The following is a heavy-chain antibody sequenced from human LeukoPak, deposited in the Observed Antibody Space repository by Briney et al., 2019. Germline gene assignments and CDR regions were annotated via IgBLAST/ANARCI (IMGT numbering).Heavy chain of an antibody. V-gene: IGHV3-7*01. CDR1: GFTFSSIW. J-gene: IGHJ4*02. CDR3: GSPRRGY. Sequence: GGSLRLSCAASGFTFSSIWMSWVRQAPEKGLEWVANINQDGREKYYVDSVKGRFTISRDNAKNSLYLQMNSLRAEDTAVYFCGSPRRGYWGQGTLVTVSS. CDR2: INQDGREK.